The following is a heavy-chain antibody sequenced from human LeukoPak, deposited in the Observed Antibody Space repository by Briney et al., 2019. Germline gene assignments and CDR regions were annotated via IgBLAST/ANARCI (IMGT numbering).Heavy chain of an antibody. CDR1: GFTFSSYS. CDR3: AREGPLAKAYYGMDV. Sequence: GGSLRLSCAASGFTFSSYSMNWVRHAPGKGMEWVSSISSSSSYIYYADSVKGRFTISRDNAKNSLYLQMNSLRAEDTAVYYCAREGPLAKAYYGMDVWGQGTTVTVSS. J-gene: IGHJ6*02. CDR2: ISSSSSYI. V-gene: IGHV3-21*01.